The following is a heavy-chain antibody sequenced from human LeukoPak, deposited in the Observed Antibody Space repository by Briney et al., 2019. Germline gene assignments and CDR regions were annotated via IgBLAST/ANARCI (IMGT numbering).Heavy chain of an antibody. V-gene: IGHV3-21*01. J-gene: IGHJ5*02. CDR1: GFTFSSYT. Sequence: GGSLRLSCAASGFTFSSYTMNWVRQAPGKGLEWVSSISSSSSYIYYADSVKGRFTISRDNAKNSLYLQMNSLRADDTAVYYCALDSLWSGYYPYNWFDPWGQGTLVTVSS. CDR3: ALDSLWSGYYPYNWFDP. CDR2: ISSSSSYI. D-gene: IGHD3-3*01.